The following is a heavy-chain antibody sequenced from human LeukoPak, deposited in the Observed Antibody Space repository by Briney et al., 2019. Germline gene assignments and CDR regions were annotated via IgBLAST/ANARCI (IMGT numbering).Heavy chain of an antibody. J-gene: IGHJ4*02. CDR3: ARDSGSGSYSGY. V-gene: IGHV3-74*01. CDR1: GFTFSTYW. CDR2: INPDGSGT. Sequence: PGGFLRLSCAASGFTFSTYWMHWVRQGPGKGLVWVSRINPDGSGTSHADSVKGRFTISRDNAKNTLYLQMNSLRAEDTAVYYCARDSGSGSYSGYWGLGTLVTVSS. D-gene: IGHD3-10*01.